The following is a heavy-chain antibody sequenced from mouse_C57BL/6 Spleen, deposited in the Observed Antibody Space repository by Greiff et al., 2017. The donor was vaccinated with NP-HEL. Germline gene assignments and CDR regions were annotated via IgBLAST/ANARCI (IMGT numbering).Heavy chain of an antibody. CDR3: ARGDYYGNRGFAY. D-gene: IGHD2-1*01. V-gene: IGHV3-6*01. J-gene: IGHJ3*01. CDR1: GYSITSGYY. Sequence: EVQLQESGPGLVKPSQSLSLTCSVTGYSITSGYYWNWIRQFPGNKLEWMGYISYDGSNNYNPSLKNRISITRDTSKNQFFLKLNSVTTEDTATYYCARGDYYGNRGFAYWGQGTLVTVSA. CDR2: ISYDGSN.